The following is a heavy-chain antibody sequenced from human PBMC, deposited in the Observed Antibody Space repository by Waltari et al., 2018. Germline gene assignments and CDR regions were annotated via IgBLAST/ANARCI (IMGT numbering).Heavy chain of an antibody. CDR2: INHSGSP. V-gene: IGHV4-34*01. CDR3: ARGRAEYCSGGSCYSLFGYFQH. D-gene: IGHD2-15*01. J-gene: IGHJ1*01. CDR1: GGSFSGYY. Sequence: QVQLQQWGAGLLKPSETLSLTCAVYGGSFSGYYWSWIRQPPGKGLEWIGEINHSGSPNYHPALKSRGTISVDTSKNQFSLKLSSGTAADTAVYYCARGRAEYCSGGSCYSLFGYFQHWGQGTLVTVSS.